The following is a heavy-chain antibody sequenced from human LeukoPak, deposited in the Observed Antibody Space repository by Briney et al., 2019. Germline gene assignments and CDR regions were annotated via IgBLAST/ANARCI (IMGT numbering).Heavy chain of an antibody. CDR2: ISPEGNER. D-gene: IGHD6-19*01. Sequence: PGGSLRLSCTASGFDFSTSWMGWVRQAPRKGLEWVINISPEGNERYSVDSVKGRFTISRDNAENSLYLHMKGLEVEDTAMYYCTRDGSGWSVYWGQGALVTVSS. J-gene: IGHJ1*01. V-gene: IGHV3-7*01. CDR1: GFDFSTSW. CDR3: TRDGSGWSVY.